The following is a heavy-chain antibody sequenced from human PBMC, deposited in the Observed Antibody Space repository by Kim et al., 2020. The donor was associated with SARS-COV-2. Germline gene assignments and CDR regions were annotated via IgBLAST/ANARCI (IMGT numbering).Heavy chain of an antibody. V-gene: IGHV3-48*03. Sequence: GGSLRLSCAASGFTFSSYEMHWVRQAPGKGLEWVSYISSSGTTIYYANSVKGRFTISRDNAKNSLYLQMNSLRAEDTAVYYCAREYGDSSGYYYYYDYWGQGILVTVSS. CDR2: ISSSGTTI. D-gene: IGHD3-22*01. CDR3: AREYGDSSGYYYYYDY. J-gene: IGHJ4*02. CDR1: GFTFSSYE.